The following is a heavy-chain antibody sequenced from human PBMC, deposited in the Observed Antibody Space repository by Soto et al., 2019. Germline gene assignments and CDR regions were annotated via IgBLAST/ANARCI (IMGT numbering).Heavy chain of an antibody. Sequence: QVQLQESGPGLVKPSQILSLTCTLSGGSISSGGYYWSWIRQHPGKGLEWIGYIYYSGSTYYNPSLKSRVTISVDTSKNQFSLKLSSVTAAATAVYYCAREWRDYYFDYWGQGTLVTVSS. CDR3: AREWRDYYFDY. CDR2: IYYSGST. CDR1: GGSISSGGYY. V-gene: IGHV4-31*03. J-gene: IGHJ4*02.